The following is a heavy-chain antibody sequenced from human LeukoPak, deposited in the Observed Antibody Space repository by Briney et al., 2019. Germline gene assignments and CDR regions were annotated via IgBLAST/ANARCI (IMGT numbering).Heavy chain of an antibody. J-gene: IGHJ4*02. CDR1: EYSFTSYW. D-gene: IGHD2-2*01. Sequence: GESLKISCKGSEYSFTSYWFGWGRQMPGKGLEWMGIIYPGDSDTRYSPSFQGQVTISADKSISTAYLQWSSLKASDTAMYYCARTPRVVPAAYFDYWGQGTLVTVSS. V-gene: IGHV5-51*01. CDR3: ARTPRVVPAAYFDY. CDR2: IYPGDSDT.